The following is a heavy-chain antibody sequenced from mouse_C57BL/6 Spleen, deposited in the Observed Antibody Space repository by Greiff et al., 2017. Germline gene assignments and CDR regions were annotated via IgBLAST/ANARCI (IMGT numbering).Heavy chain of an antibody. D-gene: IGHD1-1*01. Sequence: EVQLQESGPGLVKPSQSLSLTCSVTGYSITSGYYWNWIRQFPGNKLEWMGYISYDGSNNYNPSLKNRISITRDTSKNQFFLKLNSVTTEDTATYYCARDGYYGSSYFDYWGQGTTLTVSS. J-gene: IGHJ2*01. CDR2: ISYDGSN. CDR3: ARDGYYGSSYFDY. CDR1: GYSITSGYY. V-gene: IGHV3-6*01.